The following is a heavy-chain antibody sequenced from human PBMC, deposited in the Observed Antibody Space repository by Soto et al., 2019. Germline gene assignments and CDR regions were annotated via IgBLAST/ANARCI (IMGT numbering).Heavy chain of an antibody. CDR1: GYTFTGYY. Sequence: GASVKVSCKASGYTFTGYYMHWVRQAPGQGLEWMGWINPNSGGTNYAQKFQGWVTMARDTSISTAYMELSRLRSDDTAVYYCARAIFSGWSHYYYYGMDVWGQGTTVTVSS. D-gene: IGHD6-19*01. CDR3: ARAIFSGWSHYYYYGMDV. V-gene: IGHV1-2*04. J-gene: IGHJ6*02. CDR2: INPNSGGT.